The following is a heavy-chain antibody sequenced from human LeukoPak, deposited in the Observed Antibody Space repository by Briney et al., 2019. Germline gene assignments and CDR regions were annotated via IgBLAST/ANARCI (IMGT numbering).Heavy chain of an antibody. CDR3: ARDLGSGDYLRKYFDL. J-gene: IGHJ2*01. D-gene: IGHD4-17*01. CDR2: ISSSGSTI. Sequence: PGGSLRLSCAASGFTFSDYYMSWIRQAPGKGLEWVSYISSSGSTIYYADSVKGRFTISRDDAKNSLYLQMNSLRAEDTAVYYCARDLGSGDYLRKYFDLWGRGTLVAVSS. V-gene: IGHV3-11*01. CDR1: GFTFSDYY.